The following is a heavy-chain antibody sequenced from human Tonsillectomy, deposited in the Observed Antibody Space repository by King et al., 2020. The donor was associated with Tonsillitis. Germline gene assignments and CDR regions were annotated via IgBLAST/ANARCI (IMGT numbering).Heavy chain of an antibody. D-gene: IGHD2-2*01. CDR3: AREFGQDIVVVPAAISWYFDL. J-gene: IGHJ2*01. V-gene: IGHV4-61*01. CDR2: IYYSGST. CDR1: GGSVSSGSYY. Sequence: QLQESGPGLVKPSETLSLTCTVSGGSVSSGSYYWSWIRQPPGKGLEWIGYIYYSGSTNYNPSLKSRVTISVDTSKNQFSLKLSSVTAADTAVYYCAREFGQDIVVVPAAISWYFDLWGRGTLVTVSS.